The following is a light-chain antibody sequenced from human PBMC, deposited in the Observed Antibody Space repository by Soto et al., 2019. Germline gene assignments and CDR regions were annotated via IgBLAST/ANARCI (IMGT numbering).Light chain of an antibody. CDR3: QQSNNWLET. Sequence: EIVMTQSPATLSVSPGERATLSCRASQSVSSNLAWYQQKPGQAPRLLIYGASTRATGIPARFSGSGSGTEFTLTISSLQSEDFAVYYCQQSNNWLETFGQGTKLEIK. V-gene: IGKV3-15*01. CDR1: QSVSSN. J-gene: IGKJ2*01. CDR2: GAS.